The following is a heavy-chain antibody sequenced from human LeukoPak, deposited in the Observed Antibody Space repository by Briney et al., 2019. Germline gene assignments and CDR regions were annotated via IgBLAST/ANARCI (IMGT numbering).Heavy chain of an antibody. CDR3: ARMTTPEGPYYFDY. J-gene: IGHJ4*02. V-gene: IGHV1-2*04. Sequence: ASVKVSCKASGYTFTGYYMHWVRQAPGQGLEWMGWINPNSGGTNYAQKFQGWVTMTRDTSISTAYMELSRLRSDDTAVYYCARMTTPEGPYYFDYWGQGTLVTVSS. D-gene: IGHD4-17*01. CDR2: INPNSGGT. CDR1: GYTFTGYY.